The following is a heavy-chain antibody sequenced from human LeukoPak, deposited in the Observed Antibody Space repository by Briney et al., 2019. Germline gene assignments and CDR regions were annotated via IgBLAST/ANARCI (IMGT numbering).Heavy chain of an antibody. J-gene: IGHJ2*01. CDR2: IYTSGST. Sequence: PSETLSLTCTVSGGSISSSSYYWSWIRQPAGKGLEWIGRIYTSGSTNYNRSLKSRVTISVDTSKNQFSLKLSSVTAADTAVYYCARVYYSSSYDYWYFDLWGRGTLVTVSS. CDR3: ARVYYSSSYDYWYFDL. D-gene: IGHD6-13*01. V-gene: IGHV4-61*02. CDR1: GGSISSSSYY.